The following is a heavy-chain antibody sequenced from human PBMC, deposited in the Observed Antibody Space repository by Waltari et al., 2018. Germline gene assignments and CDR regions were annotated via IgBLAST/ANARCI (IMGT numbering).Heavy chain of an antibody. CDR2: IRYDGSNK. V-gene: IGHV3-30*02. J-gene: IGHJ5*02. CDR1: GFTFSSYG. D-gene: IGHD2-15*01. Sequence: QVQLVESGGGVVQPGGSLRLSCAASGFTFSSYGMHWVRQAPGKGLEWVAFIRYDGSNKYYADSVKGRFTSSRDNSKNTLYLQMNSLRAEDTAVYYCAKDTSTPMARWFDPWGQGTLVTVSS. CDR3: AKDTSTPMARWFDP.